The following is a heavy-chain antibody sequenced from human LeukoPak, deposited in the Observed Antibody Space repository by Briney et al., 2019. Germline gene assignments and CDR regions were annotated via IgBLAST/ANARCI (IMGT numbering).Heavy chain of an antibody. CDR3: ARDYYGSGIDAFDI. V-gene: IGHV4-39*07. CDR2: IYYSGST. CDR1: GGSISSSSYY. D-gene: IGHD3-10*01. J-gene: IGHJ3*02. Sequence: SETLSLTCTVSGGSISSSSYYWGWIRQPPGKGLEWIGSIYYSGSTYYNPSLKSRVTISVDTSKNQFSLKLSSVTAADTAVYYCARDYYGSGIDAFDIWGQGTMVTVSS.